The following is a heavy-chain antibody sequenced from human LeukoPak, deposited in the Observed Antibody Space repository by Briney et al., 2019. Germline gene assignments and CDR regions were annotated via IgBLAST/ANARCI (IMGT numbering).Heavy chain of an antibody. CDR3: ASRSIVGAAYWGMDV. V-gene: IGHV1-3*01. CDR2: INAGNGNS. CDR1: GHTFTNYP. J-gene: IGHJ6*04. Sequence: GASVKVSCKASGHTFTNYPMHWVRQAPGQRLEWLGWINAGNGNSKCSQNFRGRVTITRDTSASTAYMELSSLRYEDTAVYYCASRSIVGAAYWGMDVWGKGTTVTVSS. D-gene: IGHD1-26*01.